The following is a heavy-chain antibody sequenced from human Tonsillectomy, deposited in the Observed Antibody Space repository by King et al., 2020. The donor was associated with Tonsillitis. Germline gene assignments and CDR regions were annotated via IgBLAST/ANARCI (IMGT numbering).Heavy chain of an antibody. CDR2: IIPMFGSP. V-gene: IGHV1-69*06. CDR3: ARFGSSNWDYVFDD. Sequence: QLVQSGAEVKKPGSSVRVSCQASGGTFSKYAISWVRQAPGQGLEWMGGIIPMFGSPNIAQNFQGRLTITADKSTTTAYMELNSLRSDDTAVYYCARFGSSNWDYVFDDWGQGTLVSVSS. J-gene: IGHJ4*02. D-gene: IGHD1-7*01. CDR1: GGTFSKYA.